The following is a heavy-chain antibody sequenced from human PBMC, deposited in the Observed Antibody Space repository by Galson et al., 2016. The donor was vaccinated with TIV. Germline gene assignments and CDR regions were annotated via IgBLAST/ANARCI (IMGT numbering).Heavy chain of an antibody. V-gene: IGHV3-9*01. Sequence: SLRLSCAASGFTFDEYPMHWVRQPPGKGPQWVSSINWHGNAVVYADSVKGRFTVSRDNGKTSLYLQMNSLRPDDTALYYCAKKRAVDASMDYYFCRAVDVGGQGTGVIVS. D-gene: IGHD5-18*01. CDR3: AKKRAVDASMDYYFCRAVDV. CDR2: INWHGNAV. J-gene: IGHJ6*02. CDR1: GFTFDEYP.